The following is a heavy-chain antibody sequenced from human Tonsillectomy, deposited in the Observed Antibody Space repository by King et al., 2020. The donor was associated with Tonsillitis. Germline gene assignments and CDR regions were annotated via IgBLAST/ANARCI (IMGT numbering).Heavy chain of an antibody. V-gene: IGHV4-59*12. CDR3: ARKVDFAGYGMDV. J-gene: IGHJ6*02. Sequence: QLQESGPGLVTPSETLSLTCTVSGASMSDSYWSWIRQPPGKGLEWIGNVYNSGSTNYNPSLNSRVIISLDTPKNHFSLKPTAVTAADSAVYYCARKVDFAGYGMDVWGQGTTVTVSS. CDR1: GASMSDSY. D-gene: IGHD5-12*01. CDR2: VYNSGST.